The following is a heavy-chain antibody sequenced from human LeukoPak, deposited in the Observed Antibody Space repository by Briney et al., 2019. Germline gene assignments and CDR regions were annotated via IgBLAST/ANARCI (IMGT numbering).Heavy chain of an antibody. J-gene: IGHJ4*02. V-gene: IGHV3-48*04. CDR2: ISSSSSTI. CDR3: ARDPYYGSGSSGDY. Sequence: PGGSLRLSCAASGFTLRSFAIHWVRQAPGKGLEWVSYISSSSSTIYYADSVKGRFTISRDNAKNSLYLQMNSLRAEDTAVYYCARDPYYGSGSSGDYWGQGTLVTVSS. CDR1: GFTLRSFA. D-gene: IGHD3-10*01.